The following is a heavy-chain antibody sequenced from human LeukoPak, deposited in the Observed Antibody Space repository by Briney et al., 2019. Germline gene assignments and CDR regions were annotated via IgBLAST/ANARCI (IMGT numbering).Heavy chain of an antibody. Sequence: SVKVSCKASGGTFSSYAISWVRQAPGQGLEWMGGIIPIFGTANYAQKFQGRVTITADESTSTAYMELSSLRSEDTAVYYCARQPIAVAGNFDYWGQGTLVTVSS. CDR2: IIPIFGTA. V-gene: IGHV1-69*13. D-gene: IGHD6-19*01. J-gene: IGHJ4*02. CDR3: ARQPIAVAGNFDY. CDR1: GGTFSSYA.